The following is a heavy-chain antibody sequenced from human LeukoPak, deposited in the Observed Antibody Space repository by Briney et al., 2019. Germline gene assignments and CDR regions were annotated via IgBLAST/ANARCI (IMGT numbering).Heavy chain of an antibody. J-gene: IGHJ5*02. Sequence: GGSLRLSCAASGFTFDDYAMHWVRQAPGKGLEWVSSISWNSGSIGYADSVKGRFTISRDNAKNSLYLQMNSLRAEDTALYYCAKDGGDCSGGSCYSGSFDPWGQGTLVTVSS. CDR3: AKDGGDCSGGSCYSGSFDP. D-gene: IGHD2-15*01. CDR2: ISWNSGSI. CDR1: GFTFDDYA. V-gene: IGHV3-9*01.